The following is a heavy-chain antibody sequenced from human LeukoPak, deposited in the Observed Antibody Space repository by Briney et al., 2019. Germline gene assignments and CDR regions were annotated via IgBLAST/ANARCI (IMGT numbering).Heavy chain of an antibody. J-gene: IGHJ4*02. CDR3: ARRSYCSGGSCYYFDY. D-gene: IGHD2-15*01. CDR1: GGSISSSSYY. V-gene: IGHV4-39*01. Sequence: SETLSLTCTVSGGSISSSSYYWGWIRQPPGKGLEWIASIYYSGSTYYNPSLKSRVTISVDTSKNQFSLKLSSVTAADTAVYYCARRSYCSGGSCYYFDYWGQGTLVTVSS. CDR2: IYYSGST.